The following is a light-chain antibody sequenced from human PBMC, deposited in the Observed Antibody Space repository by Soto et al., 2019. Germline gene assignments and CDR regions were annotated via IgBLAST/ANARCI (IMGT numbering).Light chain of an antibody. Sequence: DIPMTQSPSTLSASVGDRVTITCRASQSISDLLAWYQQKPGKAPKILIYKASTLESGVPSRFSGSGSGTEFTLTISSLQPDDFATYYCQQYISYPITFGQGTRLEIK. V-gene: IGKV1-5*03. CDR3: QQYISYPIT. CDR2: KAS. CDR1: QSISDL. J-gene: IGKJ5*01.